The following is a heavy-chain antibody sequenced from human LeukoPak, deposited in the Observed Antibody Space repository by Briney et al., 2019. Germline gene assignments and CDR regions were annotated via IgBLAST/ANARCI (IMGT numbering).Heavy chain of an antibody. V-gene: IGHV4-30-4*01. D-gene: IGHD3-10*01. J-gene: IGHJ3*02. CDR3: ARAGMVLLWFGESPDAFDI. CDR2: IYYSGST. Sequence: SETLSLTCTVSGGSISSGDYYWSWIRQPPGKGLEWIGYIYYSGSTYYNPSLKSRVTISVDTSKNQFSLKLSSVTAADTAVYYCARAGMVLLWFGESPDAFDIWGQGTMVTVSS. CDR1: GGSISSGDYY.